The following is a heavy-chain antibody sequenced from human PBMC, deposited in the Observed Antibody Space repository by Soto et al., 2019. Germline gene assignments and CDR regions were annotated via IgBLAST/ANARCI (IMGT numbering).Heavy chain of an antibody. Sequence: GGSLRLSCAASGFTLSDHFMEWVRQAPGKGLEWVGRTKHKAASYTTDYAASVNGRFTISRDDSKNSLYLQMNSLKTEDTAVYYCARDKYYDFWIGYSNYYFDYWGQGALVTVSS. CDR1: GFTLSDHF. J-gene: IGHJ4*02. CDR3: ARDKYYDFWIGYSNYYFDY. V-gene: IGHV3-72*01. CDR2: TKHKAASYTT. D-gene: IGHD3-3*01.